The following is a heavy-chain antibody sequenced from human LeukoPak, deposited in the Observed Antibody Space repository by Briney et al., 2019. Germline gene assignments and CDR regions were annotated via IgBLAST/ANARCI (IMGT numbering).Heavy chain of an antibody. Sequence: GGSLRLSCAASGFTFSNAWMSWVRQTPGKGLEWVGRVKRKTDGGTTDYAAPVKGRFSISRDDSKNTLYLQMNSLKTEDTAVYYCTTLGAFDYWGQGTLVTVSS. CDR1: GFTFSNAW. CDR3: TTLGAFDY. V-gene: IGHV3-15*01. D-gene: IGHD3-16*01. CDR2: VKRKTDGGTT. J-gene: IGHJ4*02.